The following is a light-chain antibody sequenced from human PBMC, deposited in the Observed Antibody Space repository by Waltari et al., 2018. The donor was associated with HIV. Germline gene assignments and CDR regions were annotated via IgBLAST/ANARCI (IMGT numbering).Light chain of an antibody. J-gene: IGLJ1*01. V-gene: IGLV1-44*01. CDR2: CRD. CDR3: AVWDDSVNGYV. CDR1: SANIGKYV. Sequence: QSALTQPPSTSGTPGQRVTISCSGSSANIGKYVVNWFPQVPGTAPKLLVSCRDQRPSGGPDRFSGYKYGTSGSLAISGLQSEDEGDYYCAVWDDSVNGYVFGTGTKVTVL.